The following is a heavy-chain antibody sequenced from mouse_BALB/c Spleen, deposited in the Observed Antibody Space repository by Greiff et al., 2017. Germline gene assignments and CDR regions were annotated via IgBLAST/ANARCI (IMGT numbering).Heavy chain of an antibody. CDR3: GNYDFAY. Sequence: QVQLKESGAELARPGASVKMSCKASGYTFTSYTMHWVKQRPGQGLEWIGYINPSSGYTNYNQKFKDKATLTADKSSSTAYMQLSSLTSEDSAVYYCGNYDFAYWGQGTLVTVSA. V-gene: IGHV1-4*01. J-gene: IGHJ3*01. D-gene: IGHD2-1*01. CDR2: INPSSGYT. CDR1: GYTFTSYT.